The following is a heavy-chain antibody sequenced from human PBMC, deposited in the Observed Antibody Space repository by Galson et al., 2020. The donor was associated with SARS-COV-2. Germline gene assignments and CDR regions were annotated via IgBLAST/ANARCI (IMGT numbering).Heavy chain of an antibody. CDR3: ARGGSGSLDH. D-gene: IGHD3-10*01. J-gene: IGHJ5*02. V-gene: IGHV3-74*01. CDR1: GFTFNNYW. Sequence: GGSLSLSCAASGFTFNNYWMHWVRQPPGKGQVWVSHISSDWSITPYAGSVNSRFTISRDNAKNTRYLQMNSLRAEATAVYYCARGGSGSLDHWGQGTLVTVSS. CDR2: ISSDWSIT.